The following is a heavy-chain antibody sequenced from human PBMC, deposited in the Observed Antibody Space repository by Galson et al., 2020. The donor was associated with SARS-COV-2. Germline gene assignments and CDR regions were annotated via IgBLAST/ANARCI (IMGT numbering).Heavy chain of an antibody. CDR2: IRGSELKT. J-gene: IGHJ4*02. Sequence: GGSLRLSCVSSGLAFSNYAMAWVRQAPGKGLEWVSAIRGSELKTYYAASVSGRFTISRDNAKNTLYLQMSNLRADDTAIYYCAKDRFRLRPGSYFFDSWGQGTLVAVSS. D-gene: IGHD5-12*01. CDR1: GLAFSNYA. V-gene: IGHV3-23*01. CDR3: AKDRFRLRPGSYFFDS.